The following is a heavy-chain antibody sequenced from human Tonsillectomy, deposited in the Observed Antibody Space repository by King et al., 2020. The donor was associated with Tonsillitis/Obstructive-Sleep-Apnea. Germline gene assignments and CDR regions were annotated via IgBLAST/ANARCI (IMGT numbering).Heavy chain of an antibody. CDR3: AREEFSSSSSVFGY. Sequence: QLVQSGGGLVQPGGSLRLSYAASGFTVSSNYMSWVRQAPGKGLEWVSVIYSGGSTNYADSVKGRFTISRDNSKNTLYLQMNSLRAEDTAVYYCAREEFSSSSSVFGYWGQGTLVTVSS. CDR2: IYSGGST. J-gene: IGHJ4*02. V-gene: IGHV3-66*01. D-gene: IGHD6-6*01. CDR1: GFTVSSNY.